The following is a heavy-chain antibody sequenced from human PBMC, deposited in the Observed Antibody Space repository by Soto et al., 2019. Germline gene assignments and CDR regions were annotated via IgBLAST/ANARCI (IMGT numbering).Heavy chain of an antibody. D-gene: IGHD6-13*01. CDR1: GFTFSSRW. CDR2: IKQDENGK. V-gene: IGHV3-7*02. J-gene: IGHJ4*02. Sequence: EVQLVESGGGLVQPGGSLRLSCEASGFTFSSRWMTWVRQGPGKGLEWVANIKQDENGKDYVGSVKGRFTISRDNAKNSLYLQMNSLRAEDTAVYYCATHDGPAAAGLVLDFWGQGTLVIVSS. CDR3: ATHDGPAAAGLVLDF.